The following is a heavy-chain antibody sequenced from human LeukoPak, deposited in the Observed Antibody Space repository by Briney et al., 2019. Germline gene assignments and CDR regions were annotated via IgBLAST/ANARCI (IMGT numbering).Heavy chain of an antibody. CDR2: IYYSGST. CDR3: ARDLNSGGLAGGDI. CDR1: GGSISSYY. V-gene: IGHV4-59*01. Sequence: PSETLSLTCTVSGGSISSYYWSWIRQPPGKGLEGIGYIYYSGSTNYNPSLKSRVTISVDTSKNQFSLKLGSVTAADTAVYYCARDLNSGGLAGGDIWGQGTMVTVSS. J-gene: IGHJ3*02. D-gene: IGHD6-19*01.